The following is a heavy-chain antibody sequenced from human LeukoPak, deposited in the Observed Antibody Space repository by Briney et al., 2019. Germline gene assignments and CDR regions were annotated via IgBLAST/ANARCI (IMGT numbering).Heavy chain of an antibody. D-gene: IGHD3-10*01. CDR3: ARVHYGSGSYYDYGMDV. CDR2: IRSKGYGGTT. V-gene: IGHV3-49*04. CDR1: GFTFGDYG. J-gene: IGHJ6*02. Sequence: GGSLRLSCTGSGFTFGDYGMSWVRQAPGKGLEWVGFIRSKGYGGTTEYAASVKVRFTISRDNSKNTLYLQMNSLRAEDTAVYYCARVHYGSGSYYDYGMDVWGQGTTVTVSS.